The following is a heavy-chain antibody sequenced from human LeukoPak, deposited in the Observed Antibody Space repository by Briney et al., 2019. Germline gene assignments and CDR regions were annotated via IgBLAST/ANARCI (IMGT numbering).Heavy chain of an antibody. D-gene: IGHD1-26*01. CDR2: INPNSGGT. CDR1: GYTFTCYY. J-gene: IGHJ5*02. Sequence: ASVKVSCKASGYTFTCYYMHWVRQAPGQGLEWMGWINPNSGGTNYAQKFQGRVTMTEDTSTDTAYMELSSLRSEDTAVYYCATGGVGAHPDWFDPWGQGTLVTVPS. V-gene: IGHV1-2*02. CDR3: ATGGVGAHPDWFDP.